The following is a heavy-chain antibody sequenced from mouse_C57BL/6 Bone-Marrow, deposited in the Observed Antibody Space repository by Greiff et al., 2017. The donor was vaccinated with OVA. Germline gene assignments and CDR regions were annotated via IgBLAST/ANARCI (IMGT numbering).Heavy chain of an antibody. V-gene: IGHV1-19*01. D-gene: IGHD1-1*01. CDR3: ARVTTVVARGFAY. CDR1: GYTFTDYY. CDR2: INPYNGGT. J-gene: IGHJ3*01. Sequence: EVQGVESGPVLVKPGASVKMSCKASGYTFTDYYMNWVKQSHGKSLEWIGVINPYNGGTSYNQKFKGKATLTVDKSSSTAYMELNSLTSEDSAVYYCARVTTVVARGFAYWGQGTLVTVSA.